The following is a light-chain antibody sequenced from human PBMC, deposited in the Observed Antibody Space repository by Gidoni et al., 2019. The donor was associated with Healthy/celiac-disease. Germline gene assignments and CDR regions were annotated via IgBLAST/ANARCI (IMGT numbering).Light chain of an antibody. Sequence: EIVMTQSPATLSVSPGERATLSCSASQSVSSNLAWYQKKPGQAPRLLIYGSSTRATGIPARFIGIGSGTEFTLTISSLQSEDFAVYDCQQYKNWPRTFGQGTKVEIK. J-gene: IGKJ1*01. CDR1: QSVSSN. V-gene: IGKV3-15*01. CDR2: GSS. CDR3: QQYKNWPRT.